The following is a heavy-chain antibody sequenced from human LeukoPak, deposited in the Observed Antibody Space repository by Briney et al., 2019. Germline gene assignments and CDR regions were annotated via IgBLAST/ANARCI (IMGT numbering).Heavy chain of an antibody. CDR2: IKQDGSEK. CDR3: ARDRWFGELFHDAFDI. Sequence: GGSLRLSCAASGFTFSSYWMSWVRQAPGKGLEWVANIKQDGSEKYYVDSVKGRFTISRDNAKNSLYLQMNSLRGEDTAVYYCARDRWFGELFHDAFDIWGQGTMVTVSS. V-gene: IGHV3-7*03. D-gene: IGHD3-10*01. J-gene: IGHJ3*02. CDR1: GFTFSSYW.